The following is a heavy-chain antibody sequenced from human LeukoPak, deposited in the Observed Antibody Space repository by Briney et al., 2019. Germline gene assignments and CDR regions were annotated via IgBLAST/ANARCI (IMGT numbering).Heavy chain of an antibody. Sequence: GGTLRLSCAASGFTFSSYGMSWVRQAPGKGLEWVSAISGSGGSTYYADSVKGRFTISRDNAKNSLYLQMNSLRAEDTAVYYCARATVVSPNYWGQGTLVTVS. D-gene: IGHD4-23*01. CDR2: ISGSGGST. CDR1: GFTFSSYG. J-gene: IGHJ4*02. CDR3: ARATVVSPNY. V-gene: IGHV3-23*01.